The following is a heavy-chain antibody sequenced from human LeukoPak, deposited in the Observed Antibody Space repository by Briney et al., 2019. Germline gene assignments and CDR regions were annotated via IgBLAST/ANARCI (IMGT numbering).Heavy chain of an antibody. Sequence: SETLSLTCTDSGGSISSGAYYWTWIRQHPGKGLEWIGYTHTSGSTYYNPSLKSRVTISVDTSKNQFSLKLSSMTAADTAVYYCARAVLYYYYGMDVWGQGTTVTVSS. V-gene: IGHV4-31*03. CDR3: ARAVLYYYYGMDV. D-gene: IGHD1-14*01. J-gene: IGHJ6*02. CDR1: GGSISSGAYY. CDR2: THTSGST.